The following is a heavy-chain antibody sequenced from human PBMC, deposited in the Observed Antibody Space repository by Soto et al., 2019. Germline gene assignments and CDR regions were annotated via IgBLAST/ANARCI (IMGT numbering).Heavy chain of an antibody. D-gene: IGHD6-13*01. CDR1: GYIFTNYG. CDR2: ISGYNGYP. V-gene: IGHV1-18*01. Sequence: QVQLVQSGAEVRKPGASVNVSCKTSGYIFTNYGVAWVRQAPGQGLELVAWISGYNGYPKHTQKFQGRVTVTTDTTTRTGYMELRNLRSDDTAVYYCARASAGALYDFWGKGTRVTVSS. J-gene: IGHJ4*02. CDR3: ARASAGALYDF.